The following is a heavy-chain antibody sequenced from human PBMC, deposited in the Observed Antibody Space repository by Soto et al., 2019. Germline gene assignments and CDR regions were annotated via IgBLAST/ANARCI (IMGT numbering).Heavy chain of an antibody. CDR1: GGSISSYY. J-gene: IGHJ6*03. CDR2: IYYSGST. V-gene: IGHV4-59*01. Sequence: SETLSLTCTVSGGSISSYYWSRMRQPPGKGLEWIGYIYYSGSTNYNPSLKSRVTISVDTSKNQFSLKLSSVTAADTAVYYCARVESSWTFGASRYYYYYMDVWGKGTTVTVSS. CDR3: ARVESSWTFGASRYYYYYMDV. D-gene: IGHD6-13*01.